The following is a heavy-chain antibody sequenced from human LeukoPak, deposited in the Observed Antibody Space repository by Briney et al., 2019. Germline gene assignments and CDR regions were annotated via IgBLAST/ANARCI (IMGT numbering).Heavy chain of an antibody. CDR2: IYYSGST. D-gene: IGHD6-19*01. CDR1: GGSIRSSYYY. V-gene: IGHV4-61*01. J-gene: IGHJ4*02. Sequence: SETLSLTCTVSGGSIRSSYYYWGWIRQPPGKGLEWIGYIYYSGSTNYNPSLKSRVTISVDTSKNQFSLKLSSVTAADTAVYYCARDQLRYSSGYKPLDYWGQGALVTVSS. CDR3: ARDQLRYSSGYKPLDY.